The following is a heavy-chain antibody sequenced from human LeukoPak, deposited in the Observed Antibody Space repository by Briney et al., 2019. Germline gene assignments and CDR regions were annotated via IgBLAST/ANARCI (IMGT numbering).Heavy chain of an antibody. Sequence: ASVRVSCKASGYTFTGYYMHWVRQAPGQGLEWMGWINPNSGGTNYAQKFQGRVTMTRDTSISTAYIELRRLRSAATAVYYCGTVLGVPAAFNWFDPWGQGTLVTVSS. J-gene: IGHJ5*02. D-gene: IGHD2-2*01. CDR2: INPNSGGT. V-gene: IGHV1-2*02. CDR1: GYTFTGYY. CDR3: GTVLGVPAAFNWFDP.